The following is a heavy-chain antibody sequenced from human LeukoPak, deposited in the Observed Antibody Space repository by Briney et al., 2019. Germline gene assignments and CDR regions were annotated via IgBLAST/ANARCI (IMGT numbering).Heavy chain of an antibody. CDR2: ISSSGRTT. CDR3: ARDAGSSWYWGALDI. Sequence: GGSLRLSCAASGLTFRSYEMNWVRQAPGKGLEWVSYISSSGRTTYYADSVKGRFTISRDNAKNSLYLQMNSLRAEDTAVYYCARDAGSSWYWGALDIWGQGTVVTVSS. J-gene: IGHJ3*02. CDR1: GLTFRSYE. V-gene: IGHV3-48*03. D-gene: IGHD6-13*01.